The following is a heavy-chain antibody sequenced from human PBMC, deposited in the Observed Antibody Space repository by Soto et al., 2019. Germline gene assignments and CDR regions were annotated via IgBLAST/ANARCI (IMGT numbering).Heavy chain of an antibody. D-gene: IGHD7-27*01. J-gene: IGHJ6*01. CDR1: GGNFITFA. CDR3: AKNLGIDPFGSYGLDV. V-gene: IGHV1-69*01. CDR2: IIPISSTT. Sequence: QVELVQSGAEVKKPGSSVKVSCKASGGNFITFAISWVRQAPGQGLEWMGEIIPISSTTKYAHKFQDRVTISADGSSSTVHMELRSLKPEDTAIYFCAKNLGIDPFGSYGLDVWGQGTTVTVSS.